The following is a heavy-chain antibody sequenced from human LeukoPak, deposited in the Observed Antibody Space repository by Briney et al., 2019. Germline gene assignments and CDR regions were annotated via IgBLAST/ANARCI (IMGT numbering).Heavy chain of an antibody. CDR3: ARDKAAPDY. CDR2: IHHSGST. Sequence: SETLSLTCAVYGGSVRDNYWSWIRQPPGKGLEWIGEIHHSGSTKYNPSLKGRVTISLDTSKNQFSLKLNSMTAADTAVYYCARDKAAPDYWGQGTLVTVSS. CDR1: GGSVRDNY. D-gene: IGHD6-6*01. V-gene: IGHV4-34*01. J-gene: IGHJ4*02.